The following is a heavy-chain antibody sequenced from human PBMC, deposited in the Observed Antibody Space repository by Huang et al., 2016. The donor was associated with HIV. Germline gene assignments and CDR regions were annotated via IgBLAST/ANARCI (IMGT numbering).Heavy chain of an antibody. V-gene: IGHV1-18*01. J-gene: IGHJ3*01. CDR1: GYSFTDYG. Sequence: QAQLMQSGPEVKKPGASVKVSCKTSGYSFTDYGITWVRQAPGKGPEWGGWVSAFNGDTDIARGLQGRVTLTTDTSTSMAYMELRSLRFDDTAVYFCARDPKYHRIGYYRQRRGIDVWGQGTMVSVSS. D-gene: IGHD3-22*01. CDR3: ARDPKYHRIGYYRQRRGIDV. CDR2: VSAFNGDT.